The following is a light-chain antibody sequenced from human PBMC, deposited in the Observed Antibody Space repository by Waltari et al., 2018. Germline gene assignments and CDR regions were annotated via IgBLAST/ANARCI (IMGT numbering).Light chain of an antibody. V-gene: IGKV4-1*01. CDR1: HGILNVSNNEDC. CDR2: WAS. J-gene: IGKJ4*01. CDR3: QQYFSRPFS. Sequence: DIVMTQSPDSLAVSLGGGATIHCRSSHGILNVSNNEDCLAWYQRKPGQPPKLLIFWASSRESGVPDRFSGGRSGSDFTLTITSLRPEDVALYFCQQYFSRPFSFGGGTKVEIK.